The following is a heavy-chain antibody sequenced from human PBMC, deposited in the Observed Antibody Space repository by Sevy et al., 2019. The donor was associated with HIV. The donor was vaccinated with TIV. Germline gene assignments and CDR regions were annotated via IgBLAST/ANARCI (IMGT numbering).Heavy chain of an antibody. J-gene: IGHJ3*02. CDR1: GGSISSYY. Sequence: SETLSLTCTVSGGSISSYYWSWIRQPPGKGLEWIGYIYYSGSTNYNPSLKSQVTISVDTSKNQFSLKLSSVTAADTAVYYCARDFTAAALGDAFDIWGQGTMVTVSS. D-gene: IGHD6-13*01. V-gene: IGHV4-59*01. CDR2: IYYSGST. CDR3: ARDFTAAALGDAFDI.